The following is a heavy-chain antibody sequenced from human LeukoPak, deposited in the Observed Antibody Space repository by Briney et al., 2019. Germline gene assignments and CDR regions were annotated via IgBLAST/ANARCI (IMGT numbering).Heavy chain of an antibody. V-gene: IGHV4-38-2*02. J-gene: IGHJ6*03. CDR1: GYSISSGYY. Sequence: KPSETLSLTCTVSGYSISSGYYWGWIRQPPGKGLEWIGSICHSWSTYHNPSLKSRVTISVDTSKNQFSLKLSSVTAADKAVYYCARVATYYDFWSGYCFGASYYYYYYMDVWGKGTTVTVSS. CDR3: ARVATYYDFWSGYCFGASYYYYYYMDV. D-gene: IGHD3-3*01. CDR2: ICHSWST.